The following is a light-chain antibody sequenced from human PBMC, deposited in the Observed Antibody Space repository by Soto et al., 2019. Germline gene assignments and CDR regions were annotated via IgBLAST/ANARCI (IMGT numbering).Light chain of an antibody. CDR3: QQYDNLPLT. CDR2: DAS. J-gene: IGKJ4*01. Sequence: DIQMTQSPSSLSASVGDRVTITCQASQDISNYLNWYQQKPGKAPKLLIYDASNLETGVASRFSGSGSGTDFTFTISSLQHEDIATYYCQQYDNLPLTFGGGTKVDIK. V-gene: IGKV1-33*01. CDR1: QDISNY.